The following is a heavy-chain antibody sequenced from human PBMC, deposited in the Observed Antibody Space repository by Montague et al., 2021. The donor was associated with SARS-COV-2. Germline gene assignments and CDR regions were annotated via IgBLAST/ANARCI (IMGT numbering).Heavy chain of an antibody. D-gene: IGHD2-2*01. CDR3: ARGFRSVVPAVLGVAFYYYFDMDV. J-gene: IGHJ6*02. Sequence: SETLSLTCAVYGGSFSGYYWSWIRQPPGKGLEWFGEINHSGSTNNNPPLKSRVTTSAETSKNQFSLKLGSVTAAATAVYFCARGFRSVVPAVLGVAFYYYFDMDVWGQGTTVTVSS. CDR2: INHSGST. CDR1: GGSFSGYY. V-gene: IGHV4-34*01.